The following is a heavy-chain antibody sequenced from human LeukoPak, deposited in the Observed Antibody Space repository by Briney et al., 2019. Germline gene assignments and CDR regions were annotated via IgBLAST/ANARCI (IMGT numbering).Heavy chain of an antibody. J-gene: IGHJ3*02. V-gene: IGHV3-23*01. Sequence: GGSLRLSCAASGFTFTSYAMSWVRQAPGKGLEWVSGISGSGGSTYYADSVKGRFTISRDNSKNTLYLQMNSLRAEDTAVYYCAKDDYYDSGTFVDGFDIWGQGTVVTVFS. D-gene: IGHD3-10*01. CDR2: ISGSGGST. CDR3: AKDDYYDSGTFVDGFDI. CDR1: GFTFTSYA.